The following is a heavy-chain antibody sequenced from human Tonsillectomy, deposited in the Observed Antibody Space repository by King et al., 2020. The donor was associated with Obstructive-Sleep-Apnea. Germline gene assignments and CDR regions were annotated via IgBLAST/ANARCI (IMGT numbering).Heavy chain of an antibody. CDR3: ARVEEGGSIRGYGLDV. D-gene: IGHD2-2*01. V-gene: IGHV4-34*01. J-gene: IGHJ6*02. CDR1: DGSFSSSY. Sequence: VQLQQWGAGLLKPSETLSLTCAVYDGSFSSSYWSWIRQPPGKGLEWIGEINHSGSSNCNPSLKSRVTISVDTSKNQFSLKRSSVTAADTAVYYCARVEEGGSIRGYGLDVWGQGTTVTVSS. CDR2: INHSGSS.